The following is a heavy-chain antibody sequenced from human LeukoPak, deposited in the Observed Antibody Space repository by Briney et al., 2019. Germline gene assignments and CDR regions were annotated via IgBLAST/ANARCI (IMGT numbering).Heavy chain of an antibody. CDR1: GYTFTSYG. V-gene: IGHV1-18*01. D-gene: IGHD6-19*01. Sequence: ASVKVSCKASGYTFTSYGISWVRQAPGQGLEWMGWISAYDGNTNYAQKLQGRVTMTTDTSTSTAYMELRSLRSDDTAVYCCARGPLGRGWYYFDYWGQGTLVTVSS. CDR2: ISAYDGNT. CDR3: ARGPLGRGWYYFDY. J-gene: IGHJ4*02.